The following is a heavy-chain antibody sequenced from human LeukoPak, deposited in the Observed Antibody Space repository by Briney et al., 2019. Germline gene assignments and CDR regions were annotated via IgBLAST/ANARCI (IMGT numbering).Heavy chain of an antibody. Sequence: GGSLRLSCAASGFTFDDYAMHWVRQAPGKGLEWVSAISGSGGSTYYADSVKGRFTISRDNSKNTLYLQMDSLRAEDTAVYYCAKGGYSSPFDYWGQGTLVTVSS. CDR2: ISGSGGST. CDR1: GFTFDDYA. CDR3: AKGGYSSPFDY. D-gene: IGHD6-13*01. J-gene: IGHJ4*02. V-gene: IGHV3-23*01.